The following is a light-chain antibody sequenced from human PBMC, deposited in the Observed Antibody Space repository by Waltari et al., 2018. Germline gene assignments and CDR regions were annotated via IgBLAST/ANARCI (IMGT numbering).Light chain of an antibody. CDR2: GVN. CDR3: QSYDTSLSVV. Sequence: QSVLTQPPSVSGAPGQRVTISCTGGGSNIGAGYDVHWYRQLPGKAPERLIYGVNKRRTGVPDRFIGSLSGASASLAITGLQAEDEADYYCQSYDTSLSVVFGGGTKLTV. CDR1: GSNIGAGYD. V-gene: IGLV1-40*01. J-gene: IGLJ2*01.